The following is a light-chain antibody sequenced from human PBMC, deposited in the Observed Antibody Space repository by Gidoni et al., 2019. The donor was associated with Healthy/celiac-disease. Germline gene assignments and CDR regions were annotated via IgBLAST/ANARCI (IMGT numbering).Light chain of an antibody. CDR2: AAA. J-gene: IGKJ4*01. CDR3: QQSYSTPPLT. Sequence: DIQMTQSPSSLSASVGDRVTITCRASQSISSYLNWYQQKPGKAPKLLIYAAASLQSGVPSRFSGSGSGTDVTLTISSLKPEDFATYYCQQSYSTPPLTFXGXTKVEIK. CDR1: QSISSY. V-gene: IGKV1-39*01.